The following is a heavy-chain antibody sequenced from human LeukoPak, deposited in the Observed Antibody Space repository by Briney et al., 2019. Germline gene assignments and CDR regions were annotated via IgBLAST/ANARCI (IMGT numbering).Heavy chain of an antibody. CDR3: SKDLTSDFGGDLDP. CDR1: GFTFSTYW. J-gene: IGHJ5*02. Sequence: PGGSLRLSCAGSGFTFSTYWMSWVRQAPGKGLEWVANIKQDGSEKYFVDSVKGRFTISRDNAKNSVYLQMNSLRVEDAAVYFCSKDLTSDFGGDLDPWGQGTLVTVSS. D-gene: IGHD3-10*01. CDR2: IKQDGSEK. V-gene: IGHV3-7*01.